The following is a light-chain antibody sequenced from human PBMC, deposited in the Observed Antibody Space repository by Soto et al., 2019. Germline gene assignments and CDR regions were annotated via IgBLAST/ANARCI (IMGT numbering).Light chain of an antibody. V-gene: IGLV2-18*02. Sequence: QSALPQPPSVSGSPGQSVTSSCTGTSSDIANYNRVSWYQLPPGTAPKLMIYEVTNRPSGVPDRFSGSKSANTASLPISGLQAEDEADYYCAAYTTSDTYVFGTGTKLTVL. CDR2: EVT. J-gene: IGLJ1*01. CDR1: SSDIANYNR. CDR3: AAYTTSDTYV.